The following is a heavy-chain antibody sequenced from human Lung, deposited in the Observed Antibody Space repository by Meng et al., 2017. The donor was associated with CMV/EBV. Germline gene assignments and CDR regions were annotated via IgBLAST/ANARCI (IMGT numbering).Heavy chain of an antibody. J-gene: IGHJ4*02. CDR3: ARDNPYYDFWSGYYGYYFDY. CDR2: INSDGSST. D-gene: IGHD3-3*01. Sequence: SXAASGFTFSSYWMHWVRQAPGKGLFLVSRINSDGSSTSYADYVKGRFTISRDNAKNTLYLQMNSLRAEDTAVYYCARDNPYYDFWSGYYGYYFDYWGQGTLVXVSS. CDR1: GFTFSSYW. V-gene: IGHV3-74*01.